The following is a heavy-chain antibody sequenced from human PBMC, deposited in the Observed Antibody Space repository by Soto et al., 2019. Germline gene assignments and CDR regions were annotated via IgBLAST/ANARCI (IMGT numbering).Heavy chain of an antibody. CDR2: TYYRSKWYD. CDR3: ARFRFEQKMSHFDY. V-gene: IGHV6-1*01. D-gene: IGHD3-9*01. CDR1: GDSVSSKSVA. Sequence: SQSLALTCAIFGDSVSSKSVAWNWIWQSPSRGLEWLGRTYYRSKWYDDYAVSVKSRITINPDTSKNQFSLQLNSVTPEDTAVYYFARFRFEQKMSHFDYWGQRILVIVYS. J-gene: IGHJ4*02.